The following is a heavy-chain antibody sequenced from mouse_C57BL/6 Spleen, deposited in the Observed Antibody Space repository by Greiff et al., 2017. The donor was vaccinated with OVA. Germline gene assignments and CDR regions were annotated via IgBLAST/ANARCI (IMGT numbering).Heavy chain of an antibody. CDR1: GFTFSSYG. CDR2: ISSGGSYT. CDR3: ARSGTFDY. Sequence: EVQVVESGGDLVKPGGSLKLSCAASGFTFSSYGMSWVRQTPDKRLEWVATISSGGSYTYYPDSVKGRFTISRDNAKNTLYLQMSSLKSEDTAMYYCARSGTFDYWGQGTTLTVSS. D-gene: IGHD4-1*01. J-gene: IGHJ2*01. V-gene: IGHV5-6*01.